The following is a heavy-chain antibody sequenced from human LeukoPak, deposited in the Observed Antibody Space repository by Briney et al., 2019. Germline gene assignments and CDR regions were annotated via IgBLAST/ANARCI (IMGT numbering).Heavy chain of an antibody. D-gene: IGHD3-22*01. CDR1: GGSISSGDYY. CDR3: ARNGQDYDSSGYYRFDY. CDR2: IYYSGST. J-gene: IGHJ4*02. V-gene: IGHV4-30-4*01. Sequence: SQTLSLTCTVSGGSISSGDYYWSWIRQPPGKGLEWIGYIYYSGSTYYNPSLKSRVTISVDTSKNQSSLKLSSVTAADTAVYYCARNGQDYDSSGYYRFDYWGQGTLVTVSS.